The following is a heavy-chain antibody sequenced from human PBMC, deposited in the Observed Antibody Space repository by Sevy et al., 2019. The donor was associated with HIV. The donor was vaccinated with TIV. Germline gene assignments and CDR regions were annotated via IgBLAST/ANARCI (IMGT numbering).Heavy chain of an antibody. CDR3: ARGCRGRSTYYDFWSGSNWFDP. V-gene: IGHV4-30-4*01. J-gene: IGHJ5*02. CDR2: IYYSGST. CDR1: GGSISSGDYY. Sequence: SETLSLTCTVSGGSISSGDYYWSWIRQPPGKGLDWIGYIYYSGSTYYNPSLKSRVTISVDTSKNQFSLKLSSVTAADTAVYYCARGCRGRSTYYDFWSGSNWFDPWGQGTLVTVSS. D-gene: IGHD3-3*01.